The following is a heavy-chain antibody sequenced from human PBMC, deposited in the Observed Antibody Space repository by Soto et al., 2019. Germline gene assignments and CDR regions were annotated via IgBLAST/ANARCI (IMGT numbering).Heavy chain of an antibody. CDR1: GASISSYY. CDR2: IHYSGST. D-gene: IGHD3-22*01. J-gene: IGHJ4*02. V-gene: IGHV4-59*01. CDR3: ARDTRSYDSSGYFYFDY. Sequence: SETLSLTCTVSGASISSYYLNWIRQPPGKGLEWIGYIHYSGSTDHHPSLKSRVTISVGTSRNQFSLKLSSVTAADTAVYYCARDTRSYDSSGYFYFDYWGQGALVTVS.